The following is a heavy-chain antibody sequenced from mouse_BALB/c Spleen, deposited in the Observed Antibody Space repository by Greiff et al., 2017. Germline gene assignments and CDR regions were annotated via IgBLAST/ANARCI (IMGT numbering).Heavy chain of an antibody. CDR3: ATFYDEGYWYIDG. Sequence: QVQLKESGPGLVAPSQSLSITCTVSGFSLTGYGVNWVRQPPGKGLEWLGMIWGDGSTDYNSALKSRLSISKDNSKSQVFLKMNSLQTDDTARYYWATFYDEGYWYIDGWGAGTTVTVSA. CDR1: GFSLTGYG. V-gene: IGHV2-6-7*01. D-gene: IGHD2-12*01. CDR2: IWGDGST. J-gene: IGHJ1*01.